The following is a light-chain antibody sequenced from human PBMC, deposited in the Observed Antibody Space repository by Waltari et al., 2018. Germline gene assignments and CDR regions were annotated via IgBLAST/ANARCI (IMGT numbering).Light chain of an antibody. V-gene: IGLV2-23*02. CDR2: GVD. Sequence: QSALTPPASVSGSPGQSITISCTGSRSVVGSYNLVSRNQHHPAKAPKLIIYGVDKRPSGVSDRFSGSKSGNTASLTVSGLQAEDEADYYCCSYAGSGNLGVIFGGGTKLTVL. CDR3: CSYAGSGNLGVI. CDR1: RSVVGSYNL. J-gene: IGLJ2*01.